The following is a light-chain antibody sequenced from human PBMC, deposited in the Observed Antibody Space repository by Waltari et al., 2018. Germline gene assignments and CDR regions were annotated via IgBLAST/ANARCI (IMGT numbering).Light chain of an antibody. CDR3: QQSYSTPRT. V-gene: IGKV1-39*01. J-gene: IGKJ1*01. CDR1: QGISSY. Sequence: DIQMTQSPPSLSASVGDRVTITCRASQGISSYLSWYQQKPGKAPNLLFYAASSLQSGVPSRFSGSGSGTDFTLTISSLQPEDFATYYCQQSYSTPRTFGQGTRVEIK. CDR2: AAS.